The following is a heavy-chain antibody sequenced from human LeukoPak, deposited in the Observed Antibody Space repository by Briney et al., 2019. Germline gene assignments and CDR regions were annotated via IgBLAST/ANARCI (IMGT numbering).Heavy chain of an antibody. CDR2: VYYSGST. D-gene: IGHD3-3*01. J-gene: IGHJ5*02. CDR3: AREWTTYYDFWSGPLNWFDP. V-gene: IGHV4-61*01. CDR1: GGSDSSGSCY. Sequence: SETLSLTCTVSGGSDSSGSCYWSWIRQPPGKGLEWIGYVYYSGSTNYNPSLKSRVTISVDTSKNQFSLKLSSVTAADTAVYCCAREWTTYYDFWSGPLNWFDPWGQGTLVTVSS.